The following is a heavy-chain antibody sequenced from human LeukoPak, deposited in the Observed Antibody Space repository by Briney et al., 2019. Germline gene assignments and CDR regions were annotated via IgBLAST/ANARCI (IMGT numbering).Heavy chain of an antibody. Sequence: ASVKVSCKASGYTFTSYAMHWVRQAPGQRLEWMGWINAGNGNTKYSQKFQGRVTITRDTSASIAYMELSSLRSEDTAVYYCARDSNYDFWTSADYWGQGTLVTVSS. V-gene: IGHV1-3*01. CDR1: GYTFTSYA. D-gene: IGHD3-3*01. CDR3: ARDSNYDFWTSADY. J-gene: IGHJ4*02. CDR2: INAGNGNT.